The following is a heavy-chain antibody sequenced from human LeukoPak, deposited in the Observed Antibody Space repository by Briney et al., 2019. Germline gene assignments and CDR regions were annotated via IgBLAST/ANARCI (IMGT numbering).Heavy chain of an antibody. D-gene: IGHD3-3*01. Sequence: SETLSLTCTVSGGSISSYYWSWIRQPPGKGLEWIEYIYYSGSTNYNPSLKSRVTISVDTSKNQFSLKLSSVTAADTAVYYCARDNYDFWSGYYYYYGMDVWGQGTTVTVSS. J-gene: IGHJ6*02. V-gene: IGHV4-59*01. CDR2: IYYSGST. CDR3: ARDNYDFWSGYYYYYGMDV. CDR1: GGSISSYY.